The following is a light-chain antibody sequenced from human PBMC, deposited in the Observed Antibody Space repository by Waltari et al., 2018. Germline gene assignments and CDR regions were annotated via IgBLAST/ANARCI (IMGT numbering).Light chain of an antibody. CDR1: RSNAGSNT. J-gene: IGLJ3*02. Sequence: QSELTQPPSSTGTPGQTVTISCSGSRSNAGSNTVNWYQQLQGTAPKLLIYDNNQRPSGVPDRFSGSKSGTSASLAISGLQSEDEAAYYCATWDANLNALFGGGTKLTVL. CDR2: DNN. CDR3: ATWDANLNAL. V-gene: IGLV1-44*01.